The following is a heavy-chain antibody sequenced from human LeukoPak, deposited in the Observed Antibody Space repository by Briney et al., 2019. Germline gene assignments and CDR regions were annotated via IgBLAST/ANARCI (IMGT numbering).Heavy chain of an antibody. Sequence: GRSLRLSCTASGFTFGDYAMSWFRQAPGKGLEWVGFIRSKAYGGTTEYAASVKGRFTISRDDSKSIAYLQMNSLKTEDTAVYYCTRSGYSSSWSLDYWGQGTLVTVSS. J-gene: IGHJ4*02. CDR3: TRSGYSSSWSLDY. D-gene: IGHD6-13*01. CDR2: IRSKAYGGTT. V-gene: IGHV3-49*03. CDR1: GFTFGDYA.